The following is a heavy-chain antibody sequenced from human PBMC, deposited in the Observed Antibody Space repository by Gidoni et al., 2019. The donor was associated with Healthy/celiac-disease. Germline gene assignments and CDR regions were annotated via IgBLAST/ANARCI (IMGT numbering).Heavy chain of an antibody. CDR2: IIPIFGPA. D-gene: IGHD3-22*01. CDR3: ARDPPHSFDSSGPPPPTP. Sequence: QVQLVQSGAEVKKPGSSVKVSCKASGGHFSSYAISWVRQAPGQGLEWMGGIIPIFGPATSPQKFQGRVPIPADKSPAPASMELSSLRSEDPAVYSCARDPPHSFDSSGPPPPTPWGQGTLVPVSS. J-gene: IGHJ5*02. CDR1: GGHFSSYA. V-gene: IGHV1-69*06.